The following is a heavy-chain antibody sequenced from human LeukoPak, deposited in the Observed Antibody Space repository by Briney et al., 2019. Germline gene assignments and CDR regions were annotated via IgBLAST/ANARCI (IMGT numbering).Heavy chain of an antibody. Sequence: PGGSLRLSCAASGFTFSNYGMAWFRQAPGKGLEWVSTISGSGGSTYYADSVEGRFTISRDNSKNTLYVQMNSLRAEDTAVYYCAKGRDADWGQGTLVTVSS. D-gene: IGHD6-25*01. V-gene: IGHV3-23*01. J-gene: IGHJ4*02. CDR2: ISGSGGST. CDR1: GFTFSNYG. CDR3: AKGRDAD.